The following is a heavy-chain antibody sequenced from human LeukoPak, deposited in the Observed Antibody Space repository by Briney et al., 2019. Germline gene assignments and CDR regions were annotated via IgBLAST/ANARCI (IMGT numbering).Heavy chain of an antibody. CDR1: GYTFTSYY. CDR2: INPSGGST. Sequence: GASVKVSCKASGYTFTSYYMHWVRQAPGQGLEWMGIINPSGGSTSYAQKFQGRVTMTRDTSTSTVYMELSSLRSEDTAVYYCARGGGYYYDSSGHYYSDYWGQGTLVTVSS. J-gene: IGHJ4*02. CDR3: ARGGGYYYDSSGHYYSDY. D-gene: IGHD3-22*01. V-gene: IGHV1-46*01.